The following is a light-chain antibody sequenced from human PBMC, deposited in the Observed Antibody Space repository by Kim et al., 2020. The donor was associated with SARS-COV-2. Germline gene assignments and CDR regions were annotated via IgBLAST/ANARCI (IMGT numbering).Light chain of an antibody. CDR1: SSDVGSYNL. J-gene: IGLJ1*01. CDR3: CSYAGSSYV. Sequence: PGQSITIACTGTSSDVGSYNLVSCYQQHPGKAPKLMIYEGSKRPSGVSNRFSGSKSGNTASLTISGLQAEDEADYYCCSYAGSSYVFGTGTKVTVL. V-gene: IGLV2-23*01. CDR2: EGS.